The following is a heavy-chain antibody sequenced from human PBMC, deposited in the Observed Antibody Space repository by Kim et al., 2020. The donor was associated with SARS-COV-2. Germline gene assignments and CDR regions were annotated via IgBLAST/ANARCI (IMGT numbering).Heavy chain of an antibody. J-gene: IGHJ4*02. CDR3: AKGVINSGFDY. Sequence: GGCLRLSCVASGFTFSTSPMGWVRQAPGKGLEWVSRISWDGTKTYYADSVKGRVTMSSDKSKNMVYLHMNSLRVEDTAVYYCAKGVINSGFDYWGQGTQVTVSS. D-gene: IGHD1-26*01. V-gene: IGHV3-23*01. CDR1: GFTFSTSP. CDR2: ISWDGTKT.